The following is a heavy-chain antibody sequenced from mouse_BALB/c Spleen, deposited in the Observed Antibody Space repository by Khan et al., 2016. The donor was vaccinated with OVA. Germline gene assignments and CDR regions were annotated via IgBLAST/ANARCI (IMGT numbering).Heavy chain of an antibody. CDR2: IWGGGVT. J-gene: IGHJ4*01. V-gene: IGHV2-6-4*01. CDR1: GFSLSRYN. Sequence: QMQLEESGPGLVAPSQSLSITCTVSGFSLSRYNIHWVRQPPGKGLEWLGMIWGGGVTDYHSTLKSRLNISKDNSKSQVFLRMNSLQTDDSAMYYCARAYYRYDGYYAMDYWGQGTSVTVSA. D-gene: IGHD2-14*01. CDR3: ARAYYRYDGYYAMDY.